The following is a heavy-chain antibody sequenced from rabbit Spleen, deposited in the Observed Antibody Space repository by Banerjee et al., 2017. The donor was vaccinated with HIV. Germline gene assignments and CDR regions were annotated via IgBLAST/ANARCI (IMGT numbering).Heavy chain of an antibody. V-gene: IGHV1S40*01. CDR1: EFTISGGDD. Sequence: QSLAESGGGLVKPGASLTLTCKASEFTISGGDDMCWVRQAPGKGLEWIACIDTGNGNTYYASWAKGRFTISKTSSTVDLKMTSLTASDTATYFCVRDGYGNSRYYFNLWGQGTLVTVS. J-gene: IGHJ4*01. CDR2: IDTGNGNT. CDR3: VRDGYGNSRYYFNL. D-gene: IGHD7-1*01.